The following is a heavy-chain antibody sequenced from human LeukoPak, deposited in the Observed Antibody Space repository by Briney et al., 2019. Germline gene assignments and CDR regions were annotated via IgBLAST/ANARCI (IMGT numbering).Heavy chain of an antibody. CDR3: ARDEAYCGGDNCGMDV. CDR2: ISSSGSTI. CDR1: GFTFSSYE. Sequence: GGSLRLPCAASGFTFSSYEMNWVRQAPGKGLEWVSYISSSGSTIYYADSVKGRFTISRDNAKNSLYLQMNSLRAEDTAVYYCARDEAYCGGDNCGMDVWGQGTTVTVSS. D-gene: IGHD2-21*02. V-gene: IGHV3-48*03. J-gene: IGHJ6*02.